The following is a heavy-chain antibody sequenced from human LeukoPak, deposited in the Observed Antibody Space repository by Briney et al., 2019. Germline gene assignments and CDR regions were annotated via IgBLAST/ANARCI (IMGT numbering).Heavy chain of an antibody. CDR1: GFTFSSYA. D-gene: IGHD2-15*01. J-gene: IGHJ2*01. V-gene: IGHV3-7*01. CDR2: IKHDGSEE. Sequence: GGSLRLSCAASGFTFSSYAVSWFRQAPGKGLEWVADIKHDGSEEHYVASVKGRFTISRDNAKLYLQMNSLRAEDTAVYYCAGGQGWHFDLWGRGTLITVSS. CDR3: AGGQGWHFDL.